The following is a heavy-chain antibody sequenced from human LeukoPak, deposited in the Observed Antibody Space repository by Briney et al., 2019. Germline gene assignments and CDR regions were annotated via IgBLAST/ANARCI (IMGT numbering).Heavy chain of an antibody. CDR3: AKGTCTSTSCYGNAFDI. J-gene: IGHJ3*02. CDR2: ITGSGGRT. D-gene: IGHD2/OR15-2a*01. CDR1: GFIFDNYA. V-gene: IGHV3-23*01. Sequence: GGSLRLACAASGFIFDNYAMSWVRQAPGEGLEWVSTITGSGGRTYFADSVKGRFTISRDNSNNTLSLQMKSLRAEDTALYHCAKGTCTSTSCYGNAFDIWGQGTVVTVSS.